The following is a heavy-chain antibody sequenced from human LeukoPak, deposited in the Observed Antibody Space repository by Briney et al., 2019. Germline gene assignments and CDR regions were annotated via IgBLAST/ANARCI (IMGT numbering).Heavy chain of an antibody. Sequence: GASVKVSCKASGYTFTSYDINWVRQATGQGLEWMGWMNPNSGNTGYAQKFQGRVTMTRNTSISTAYMELSSLRSEDTAVYYCARAHGPQWLVWEGDWFDPWGQGTLVTVSS. D-gene: IGHD6-19*01. V-gene: IGHV1-8*01. CDR2: MNPNSGNT. J-gene: IGHJ5*02. CDR1: GYTFTSYD. CDR3: ARAHGPQWLVWEGDWFDP.